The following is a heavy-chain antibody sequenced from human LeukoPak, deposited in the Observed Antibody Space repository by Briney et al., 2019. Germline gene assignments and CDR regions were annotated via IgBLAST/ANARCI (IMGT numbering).Heavy chain of an antibody. D-gene: IGHD5-12*01. V-gene: IGHV1-24*01. J-gene: IGHJ4*02. CDR3: VTTGYSGYDPLYYFDY. CDR1: GYTLTESS. CDR2: FDPEDGET. Sequence: ASVKVSCKVSGYTLTESSMHWVRQAPGKGLEWMGGFDPEDGETIYAQKFQGRVTMTEDTSTDTAYMELSSLRSEDTAVYYCVTTGYSGYDPLYYFDYWGQGTLVTVSS.